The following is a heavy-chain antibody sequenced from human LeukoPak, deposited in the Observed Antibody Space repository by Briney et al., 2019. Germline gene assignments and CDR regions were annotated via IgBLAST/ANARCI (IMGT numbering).Heavy chain of an antibody. CDR1: GFTFDDYA. D-gene: IGHD3-9*01. Sequence: GRSLRLSCAAPGFTFDDYAMHWVRQAPGKGLEWVSGISWNSGSIGYADSVKGRFTISRDNAKNSLYLQMNSLRAEDTALYYCAKAGNYDILTGYSCFDYWGQGTLVTVSS. J-gene: IGHJ4*02. V-gene: IGHV3-9*01. CDR2: ISWNSGSI. CDR3: AKAGNYDILTGYSCFDY.